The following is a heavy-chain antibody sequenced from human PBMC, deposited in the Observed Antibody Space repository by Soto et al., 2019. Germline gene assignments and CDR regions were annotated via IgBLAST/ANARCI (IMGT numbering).Heavy chain of an antibody. CDR1: GGSISSGDYY. D-gene: IGHD2-15*01. CDR2: IYYSGST. J-gene: IGHJ4*02. V-gene: IGHV4-30-4*01. CDR3: ARGYCSGGSCYAGMFDY. Sequence: QVQLQESGPGLVKPSQTLSLTCTVSGGSISSGDYYWSWIRQPPGKVLEWIGYIYYSGSTYYNPSLKSRVTISVDTSKNQFSLKLSSVTAADTAVYYCARGYCSGGSCYAGMFDYWGQGTLVTVSS.